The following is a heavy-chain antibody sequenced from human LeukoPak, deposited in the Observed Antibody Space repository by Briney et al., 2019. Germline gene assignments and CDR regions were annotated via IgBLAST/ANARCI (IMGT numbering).Heavy chain of an antibody. Sequence: GGSLRLSCAVSGLTFSSSWMDWVRQAPGKGLEWVANIKQDGSEKYYVDSVKGRFTISRDNAKNSLYLQMNSLRAEDTAVYYCARDQNYFDWLPYYYYYYGMDVWGQGTTVTVSS. J-gene: IGHJ6*02. D-gene: IGHD3-9*01. V-gene: IGHV3-7*03. CDR1: GLTFSSSW. CDR2: IKQDGSEK. CDR3: ARDQNYFDWLPYYYYYYGMDV.